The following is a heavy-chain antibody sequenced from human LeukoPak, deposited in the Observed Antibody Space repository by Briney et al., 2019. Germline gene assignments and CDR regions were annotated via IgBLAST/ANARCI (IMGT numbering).Heavy chain of an antibody. CDR2: IYYSGST. CDR1: GGSISSYY. Sequence: SETLSLTCTVSGGSISSYYWSWIRQPPGKGLEWIGYIYYSGSTNYNPSLKSRVTISVDTSKNQFSLKLSSVPAADTAVYYCARGQYSSGWYRAAGYFDYWGQGTLVTVSS. V-gene: IGHV4-59*01. CDR3: ARGQYSSGWYRAAGYFDY. D-gene: IGHD6-19*01. J-gene: IGHJ4*02.